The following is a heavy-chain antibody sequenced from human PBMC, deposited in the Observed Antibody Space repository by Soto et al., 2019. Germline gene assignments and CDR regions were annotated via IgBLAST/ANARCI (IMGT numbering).Heavy chain of an antibody. CDR2: IIPIFGTA. CDR3: ARGVAVAAPSFDY. V-gene: IGHV1-69*06. D-gene: IGHD6-19*01. J-gene: IGHJ4*02. CDR1: GGTFSSYA. Sequence: VASVKVSCKASGGTFSSYAISWVRQAPGQGLEWMGGIIPIFGTANYAQKFQGRVTITADKSTSTAYMELSSLRSEDTAVYYCARGVAVAAPSFDYWGQGTLVTVSS.